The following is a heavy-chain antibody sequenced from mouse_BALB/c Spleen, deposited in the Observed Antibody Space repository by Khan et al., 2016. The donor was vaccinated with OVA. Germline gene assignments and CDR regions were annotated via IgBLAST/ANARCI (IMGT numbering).Heavy chain of an antibody. CDR2: IDPANDNT. CDR1: GFNFNDYY. V-gene: IGHV14-4*02. J-gene: IGHJ2*01. CDR3: CAGGDDR. Sequence: VQLQQSGAEFVRSGASVKLSCTASGFNFNDYYIHWVKQRPEQGLEWVAWIDPANDNTDYAPKAQGKATLTADTSSNTAYLLLTIITSDDTAVNYYCAGGDDRWGRGTAITVSS. D-gene: IGHD2-2*01.